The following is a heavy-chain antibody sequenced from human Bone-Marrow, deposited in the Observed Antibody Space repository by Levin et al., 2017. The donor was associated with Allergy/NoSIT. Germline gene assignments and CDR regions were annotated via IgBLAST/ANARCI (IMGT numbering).Heavy chain of an antibody. Sequence: SETLSLTCTISGDSVSSNSAAWNWIRQSPSRGLEWLGRTKYRSKWSNDYDISVKSRISINPDTSKNQFSLQLNSVTPEDKAVYYCARAAAGAFDYWGLGILVTVSS. CDR1: GDSVSSNSAA. CDR3: ARAAAGAFDY. J-gene: IGHJ4*02. V-gene: IGHV6-1*01. D-gene: IGHD6-13*01. CDR2: TKYRSKWSN.